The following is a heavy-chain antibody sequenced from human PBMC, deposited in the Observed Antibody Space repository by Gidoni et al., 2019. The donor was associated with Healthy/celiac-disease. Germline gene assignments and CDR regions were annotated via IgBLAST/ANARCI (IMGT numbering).Heavy chain of an antibody. CDR1: GGSISSGSYY. Sequence: QVQLQESGPGLVKPSQTLSLTCTVSGGSISSGSYYWSWIRQPAGKGLEWIGRIYTSGSTNYNPSLKSRVTISVDTSKNQFSLKLSSVTAADTAVYYCARDWGEDAFDIWGQGTMVTVSS. CDR3: ARDWGEDAFDI. D-gene: IGHD3-16*01. CDR2: IYTSGST. V-gene: IGHV4-61*02. J-gene: IGHJ3*02.